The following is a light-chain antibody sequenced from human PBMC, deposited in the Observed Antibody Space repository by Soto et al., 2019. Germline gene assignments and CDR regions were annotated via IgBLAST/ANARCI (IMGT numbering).Light chain of an antibody. J-gene: IGKJ5*01. Sequence: ELVLTQSPATLSLSPVERAPHSSRASQSVSSYLAWYQQKPGQAPRLLISDASNRATGIPARFSGSGSGTDFTLTISTLEPEDFAVYYCQHRSEWPVSFGQGTRLEI. CDR3: QHRSEWPVS. V-gene: IGKV3-11*01. CDR2: DAS. CDR1: QSVSSY.